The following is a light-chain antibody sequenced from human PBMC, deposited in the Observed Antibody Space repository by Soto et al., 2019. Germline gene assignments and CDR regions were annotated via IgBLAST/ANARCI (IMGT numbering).Light chain of an antibody. CDR1: QSVSSSY. V-gene: IGKV3-20*01. J-gene: IGKJ4*01. CDR2: GAS. Sequence: EIVLTQSPGTLSLSAGERATLFCRASQSVSSSYLAWYQQKPGQAPRLLIYGASSRATGIPDRFSGSGSGTDFTLTISRLEPEDFAVYYCQQYGSSPLTFGGGTKVDIK. CDR3: QQYGSSPLT.